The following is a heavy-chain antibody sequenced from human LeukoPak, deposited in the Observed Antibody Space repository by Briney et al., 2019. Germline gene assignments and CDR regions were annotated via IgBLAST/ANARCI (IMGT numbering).Heavy chain of an antibody. V-gene: IGHV3-74*01. CDR3: AKIGGYVVY. J-gene: IGHJ4*02. CDR1: RFTFSTYW. CDR2: INSDGSST. Sequence: GGSLRLSCAASRFTFSTYWMHWVRQAPGKGLVWVSRINSDGSSTDYADSVKGRFTISRDNSKNTLYLQMNSLRVEDTAVYFCAKIGGYVVYWGQGTLVTVSS.